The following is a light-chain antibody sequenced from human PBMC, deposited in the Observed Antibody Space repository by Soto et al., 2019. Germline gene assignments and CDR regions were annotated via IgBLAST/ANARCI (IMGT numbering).Light chain of an antibody. CDR1: QSISSW. J-gene: IGKJ1*01. CDR2: KAS. Sequence: DIQMTQSPSTLSASVGDRVTITCRASQSISSWLAWYQQKPGKAPKLLIYKASSLKSGVPSRFSGSGFGTEFTLTISSLQPDDFATYYCQQYNSYSWTFGQGTKVEIK. V-gene: IGKV1-5*03. CDR3: QQYNSYSWT.